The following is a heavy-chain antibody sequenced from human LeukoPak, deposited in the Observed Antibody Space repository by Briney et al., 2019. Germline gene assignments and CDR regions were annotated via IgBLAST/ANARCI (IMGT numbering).Heavy chain of an antibody. CDR2: IYTSGST. Sequence: PSQTLSLTCTVSGGSISSGSYYWSWIRQPAGKGLEWIGRIYTSGSTNYNPSLKSRVTISVDTSKNQFSLQLNSVTPEDTAVYYCGRSGGEQWLGNWFDPWGQGTLVTVSS. D-gene: IGHD6-19*01. CDR1: GGSISSGSYY. CDR3: GRSGGEQWLGNWFDP. J-gene: IGHJ5*02. V-gene: IGHV4-61*02.